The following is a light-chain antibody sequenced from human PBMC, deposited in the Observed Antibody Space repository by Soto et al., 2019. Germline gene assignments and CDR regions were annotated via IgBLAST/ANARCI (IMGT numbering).Light chain of an antibody. V-gene: IGKV3-15*01. Sequence: EIVMTQSPATLSVSPGERATLSCRASQSVRSNLAWYQQKPGQAPRLLIYGASTRATGIPARFSGSGSGTEFTLTISSQQSEDFAVYYCQQYNNWPITFGQGTRLEIE. CDR3: QQYNNWPIT. CDR1: QSVRSN. CDR2: GAS. J-gene: IGKJ5*01.